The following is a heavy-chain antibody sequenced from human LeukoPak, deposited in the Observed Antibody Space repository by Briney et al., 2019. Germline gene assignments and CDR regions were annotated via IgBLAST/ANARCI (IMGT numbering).Heavy chain of an antibody. CDR3: ARAGYSSGKYPPPFDY. D-gene: IGHD6-19*01. CDR1: GGSFNGYY. Sequence: KPSETLSLTCAVHGGSFNGYYWAWIRQPPGKGLEWIGEIIHTGRTNYIPSLKSRLTMSVDTSKNQFSLKLNSVTAADTAVYYCARAGYSSGKYPPPFDYWGQGTLVTVSS. V-gene: IGHV4-34*12. J-gene: IGHJ4*02. CDR2: IIHTGRT.